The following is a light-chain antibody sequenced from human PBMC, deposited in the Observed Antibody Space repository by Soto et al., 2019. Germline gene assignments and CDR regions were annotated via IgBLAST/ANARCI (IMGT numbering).Light chain of an antibody. Sequence: EIVLTQSPGTLSLSPGKKATLSCRASLSVRSNYLAWYQQKPGQAPRLLIYGVSARATGIPDRFSGSGSGTDFTLTISRLEPEDFAVFYCQQYGDSHPYTFGQGTKVDIK. CDR2: GVS. CDR3: QQYGDSHPYT. CDR1: LSVRSNY. V-gene: IGKV3-20*01. J-gene: IGKJ2*01.